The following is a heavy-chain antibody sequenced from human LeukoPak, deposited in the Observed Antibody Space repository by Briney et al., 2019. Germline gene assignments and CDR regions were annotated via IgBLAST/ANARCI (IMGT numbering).Heavy chain of an antibody. J-gene: IGHJ4*02. CDR2: IFYSGST. CDR1: HGSISGFH. V-gene: IGHV4-59*01. CDR3: ARGGAFSSSWYVDY. D-gene: IGHD6-13*01. Sequence: PSETLSLTCTVSHGSISGFHWSWIRQPPGKGLGWIVYIFYSGSTNYNPSLKSRVTISVDTSRNKVSLKLSSVTAADTAVYYCARGGAFSSSWYVDYWGQGTLVTVST.